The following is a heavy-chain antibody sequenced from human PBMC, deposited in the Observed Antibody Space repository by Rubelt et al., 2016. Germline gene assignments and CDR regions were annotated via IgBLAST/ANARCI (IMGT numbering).Heavy chain of an antibody. CDR2: INPSGNS. V-gene: IGHV4-34*01. CDR1: GGSFSGYY. CDR3: ARGSDRCKAGVD. J-gene: IGHJ4*02. D-gene: IGHD3-22*01. Sequence: QVQLQQWGAGLLKPSETLSLTCAVYGGSFSGYYWSWIRQPPGKGLEWIGEINPSGNSNYNSSLKSRVTISGDTSKSQFSLKLTSVTAADTAVYCCARGSDRCKAGVDWGQGTLVTVSS.